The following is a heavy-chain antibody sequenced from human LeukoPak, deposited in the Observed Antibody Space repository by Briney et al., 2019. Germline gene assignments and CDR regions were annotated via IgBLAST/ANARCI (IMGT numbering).Heavy chain of an antibody. CDR1: GFTFSSYG. Sequence: GSLRLSCAASGFTFSSYGMHWVRQAPGKGLEWVAVIWYDGSNKYYADSVKGRFTISRDNSKNTLYLQMNSLRAEDTAVYYCAKLSGDMRPNWFDPWGQGTLVTVSS. V-gene: IGHV3-33*06. J-gene: IGHJ5*02. CDR2: IWYDGSNK. D-gene: IGHD7-27*01. CDR3: AKLSGDMRPNWFDP.